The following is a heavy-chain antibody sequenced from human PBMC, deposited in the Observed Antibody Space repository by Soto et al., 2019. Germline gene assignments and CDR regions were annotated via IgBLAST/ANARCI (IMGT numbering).Heavy chain of an antibody. Sequence: SETLSLTCTVSGGSISSSIYYWGWIRQPPGKGLEWIGSIYYSGSTYYNPSLKSRVTISVDTSKNQFSLKLSSVTAADTAVYYCARHGDYYDSSGYYRFDYWGQGTLVTVSS. CDR3: ARHGDYYDSSGYYRFDY. V-gene: IGHV4-39*01. CDR1: GGSISSSIYY. D-gene: IGHD3-22*01. J-gene: IGHJ4*02. CDR2: IYYSGST.